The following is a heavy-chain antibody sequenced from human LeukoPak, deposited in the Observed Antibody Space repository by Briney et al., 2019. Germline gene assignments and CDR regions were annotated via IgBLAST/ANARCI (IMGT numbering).Heavy chain of an antibody. V-gene: IGHV3-21*01. CDR2: ISSSGSYI. J-gene: IGHJ4*02. CDR3: AGGGLEDYGGLSVDY. Sequence: GGSLRLSCAASGFTFSSYVMNWVRQAPGKGLGWVSSISSSGSYIYYADSVRGRFTVSRDNAKNSLYLQMNSLRAEDTAVYYCAGGGLEDYGGLSVDYWGQGTLVTVSS. D-gene: IGHD4-23*01. CDR1: GFTFSSYV.